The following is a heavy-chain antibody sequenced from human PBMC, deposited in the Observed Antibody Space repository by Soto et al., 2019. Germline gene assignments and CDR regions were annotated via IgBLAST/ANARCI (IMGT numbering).Heavy chain of an antibody. CDR1: GYTFTGYY. D-gene: IGHD5-12*01. CDR3: ARAVVTTTPNFAY. V-gene: IGHV1-2*04. J-gene: IGHJ4*02. Sequence: QVQLVQSGAEVKKPGASVKVSCKPSGYTFTGYYIHWVRQAPGQGLEWMGWINPNSGATNYAQKLQGWVTMTRDTSISTAYMELSSLRSDDTALYYCARAVVTTTPNFAYWGQGTLVTVSS. CDR2: INPNSGAT.